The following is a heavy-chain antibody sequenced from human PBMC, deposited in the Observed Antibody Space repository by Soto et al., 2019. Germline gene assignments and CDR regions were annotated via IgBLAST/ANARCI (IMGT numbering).Heavy chain of an antibody. V-gene: IGHV1-18*01. Sequence: QGLLVQSGAEVKQPGASVKVSCKASGYSFTTYGISWVRQAPGQGLEWMGWISGYNGDTNNAQKFQDRVTMTIDRSTTTAYLELRSLTSDDTAVYYCAKNGHTPYYYYGMDVWGPVTTVTVSS. D-gene: IGHD2-21*01. CDR3: AKNGHTPYYYYGMDV. CDR1: GYSFTTYG. CDR2: ISGYNGDT. J-gene: IGHJ6*02.